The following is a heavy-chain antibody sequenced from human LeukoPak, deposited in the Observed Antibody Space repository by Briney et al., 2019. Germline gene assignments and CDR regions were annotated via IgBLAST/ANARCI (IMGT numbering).Heavy chain of an antibody. D-gene: IGHD3-3*01. V-gene: IGHV3-74*01. Sequence: GSLRLSCAAPGFTFSSYWMHWVRQAPGKGLVWVSRINSDGSSTSYADSVKGRFTISRDNAKNTLYLQMNSLRAEDTAVYYCARDRAHDFWSGYPSPYYYYYMDVWGKGTTVTVSS. J-gene: IGHJ6*03. CDR2: INSDGSST. CDR3: ARDRAHDFWSGYPSPYYYYYMDV. CDR1: GFTFSSYW.